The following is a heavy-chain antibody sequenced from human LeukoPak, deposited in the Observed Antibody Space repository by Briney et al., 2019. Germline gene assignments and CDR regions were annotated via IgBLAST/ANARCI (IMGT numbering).Heavy chain of an antibody. V-gene: IGHV3-30*02. CDR2: IRYDGSNK. D-gene: IGHD5-12*01. Sequence: PGGSLRLSCAASGFTFSSYGMHWVRQAPGKGLEWVAFIRYDGSNKYYADSVKGRFTISRDNSKNTLYLQMNSLRAEDTAVYYCAKDRQSGYDSIGVFDYWGQGTLVTVSS. CDR3: AKDRQSGYDSIGVFDY. CDR1: GFTFSSYG. J-gene: IGHJ4*02.